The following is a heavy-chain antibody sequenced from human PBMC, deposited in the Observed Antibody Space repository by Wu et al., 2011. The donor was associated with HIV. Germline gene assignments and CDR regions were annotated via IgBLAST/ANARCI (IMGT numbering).Heavy chain of an antibody. CDR1: GGTFSSSA. CDR2: IIPLFGTA. CDR3: ARSGEAAAHYYYYLNI. Sequence: QVQLVQSGTKVQRPGSSVKVSCRASGGTFSSSATSWMRQAPGQGLEWVGRIIPLFGTANYAQKFRDRVTITADESTATVHMEMRSLRSDDTAVYYCARSGEAAAHYYYYLNIWGEGTTVTVSS. D-gene: IGHD2-21*01. J-gene: IGHJ6*03. V-gene: IGHV1-69*15.